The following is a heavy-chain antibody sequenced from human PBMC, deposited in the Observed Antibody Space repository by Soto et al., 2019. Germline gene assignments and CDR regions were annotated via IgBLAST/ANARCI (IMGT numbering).Heavy chain of an antibody. CDR3: ARDRYCSGGSCYSGWFDP. V-gene: IGHV4-31*03. CDR2: IYYSGST. Sequence: QVQLQESGPGLVKPSQTLSLTCTVSGGSISSGGYYWSWIRQHPGKGLEWIGYIYYSGSTYYNPSLKSRVTISVDTSKNQFSLKLSSVTAADTAVYYCARDRYCSGGSCYSGWFDPWGQGTLVTVSS. J-gene: IGHJ5*02. D-gene: IGHD2-15*01. CDR1: GGSISSGGYY.